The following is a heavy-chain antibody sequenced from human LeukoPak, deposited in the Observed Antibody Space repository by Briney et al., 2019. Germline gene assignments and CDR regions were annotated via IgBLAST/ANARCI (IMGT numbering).Heavy chain of an antibody. J-gene: IGHJ4*02. CDR2: ISSSSSYI. CDR3: ARDPYYDILTGYYNLGEFDY. D-gene: IGHD3-9*01. CDR1: GFTFSSYS. Sequence: PGGSLRLSCAASGFTFSSYSMNWVRQAPGKGLEWVSSISSSSSYIYYADSVKGRFTISRDNAKNSLYLQMNSLRAEDTAVYYCARDPYYDILTGYYNLGEFDYWGQGTLVTVSS. V-gene: IGHV3-21*01.